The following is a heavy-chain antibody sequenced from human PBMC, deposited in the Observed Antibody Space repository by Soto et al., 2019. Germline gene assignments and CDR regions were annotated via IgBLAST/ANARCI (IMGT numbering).Heavy chain of an antibody. V-gene: IGHV3-48*01. CDR1: GFTFSSYS. J-gene: IGHJ4*02. Sequence: TGGSLRLSCAASGFTFSSYSMNWVRQAPGKGLEWVSYISSSSSTIYYADSVKGRFTISRDNAKNSLYLQMNSLRAEDTAVYYCVKGEYYYDSSGYYPFDYWGQGTLVTVSS. D-gene: IGHD3-22*01. CDR2: ISSSSSTI. CDR3: VKGEYYYDSSGYYPFDY.